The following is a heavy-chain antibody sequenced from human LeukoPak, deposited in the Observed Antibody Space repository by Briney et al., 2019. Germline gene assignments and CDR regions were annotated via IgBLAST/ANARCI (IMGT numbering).Heavy chain of an antibody. CDR3: AREGEGVDYYDSSGYSNFDY. Sequence: PSETLSLTCTVSGGSISSGSYYWRWIRQPAGKGLEWIGRIYTSGSTNYNPSLKSRVTISVDTSKNQFSLKLSSVTAADTVVYYCAREGEGVDYYDSSGYSNFDYWGQGTLVTVSS. CDR2: IYTSGST. J-gene: IGHJ4*02. V-gene: IGHV4-61*02. CDR1: GGSISSGSYY. D-gene: IGHD3-22*01.